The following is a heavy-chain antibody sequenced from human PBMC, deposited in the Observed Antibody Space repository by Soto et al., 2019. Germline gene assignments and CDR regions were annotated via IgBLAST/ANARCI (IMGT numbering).Heavy chain of an antibody. CDR1: GFTFSDYY. Sequence: GGSLRLSCAASGFTFSDYYMSWIRQAPGKGLEWVSYISSSGSTIYYADSVKGRFTISRDNAKNSLYPQMNSLRAEDTAVYYCAREPGGTTVTTYGYYYYYYMDVWGKGTTVTVSS. D-gene: IGHD4-17*01. J-gene: IGHJ6*03. V-gene: IGHV3-11*01. CDR2: ISSSGSTI. CDR3: AREPGGTTVTTYGYYYYYYMDV.